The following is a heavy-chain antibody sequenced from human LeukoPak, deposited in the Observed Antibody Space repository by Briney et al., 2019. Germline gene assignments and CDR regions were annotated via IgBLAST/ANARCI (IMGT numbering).Heavy chain of an antibody. D-gene: IGHD6-13*01. CDR3: AAVPLYSSSWDFDY. Sequence: SAKVSCKASGFTFTSSAMQWVRQARGQRLEWIGWIVVGSGNTNYAQKFQERVTITRDMSTSTAYMELSSLRSEDTAVYYCAAVPLYSSSWDFDYWGQGTLVTVSS. V-gene: IGHV1-58*02. CDR1: GFTFTSSA. CDR2: IVVGSGNT. J-gene: IGHJ4*02.